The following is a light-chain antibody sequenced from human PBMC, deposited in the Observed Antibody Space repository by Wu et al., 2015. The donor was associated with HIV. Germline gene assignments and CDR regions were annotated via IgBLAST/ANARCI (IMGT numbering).Light chain of an antibody. V-gene: IGKV3-20*01. J-gene: IGKJ1*01. CDR3: QRYGTSRIM. CDR1: QSVSSSY. CDR2: GAS. Sequence: EIVLTQSPGTLSLSPGERATLSCRASQSVSSSYLAWYQQKPGQAPRLLIYGASSRATGIPDRFSGSGSGTDFTLTISRLEPEDFAVYYCQRYGTSRIMFGQGTKVEIK.